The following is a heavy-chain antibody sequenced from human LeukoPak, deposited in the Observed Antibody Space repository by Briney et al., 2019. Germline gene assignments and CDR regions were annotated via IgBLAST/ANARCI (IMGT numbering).Heavy chain of an antibody. Sequence: PGGSLRLSCAASGFTFSSYAMSWVRQAPGKGLEWVSAISGSGGSTYYADSVKGRFTISRDNSKNTLYLQMNSLRAEDTAVYYCARERKGYYYYGMDVWGKGTTVTVSS. CDR3: ARERKGYYYYGMDV. J-gene: IGHJ6*04. CDR1: GFTFSSYA. CDR2: ISGSGGST. V-gene: IGHV3-23*01.